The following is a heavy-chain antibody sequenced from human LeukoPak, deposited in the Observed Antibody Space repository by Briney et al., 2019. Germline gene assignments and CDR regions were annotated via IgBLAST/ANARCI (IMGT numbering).Heavy chain of an antibody. J-gene: IGHJ4*02. V-gene: IGHV4-31*03. CDR1: GGSISSGGYY. Sequence: SQTLSLTCTVSGGSISSGGYYWSWIRQHPGKGLEWIGYIYYSGSTYYNPSLKSRVTISVDTSKNQFSLKLSSVTAADTAVYYCARVRSGFYGSDIGGGYWGQGTLVTVSS. CDR3: ARVRSGFYGSDIGGGY. CDR2: IYYSGST. D-gene: IGHD3-10*01.